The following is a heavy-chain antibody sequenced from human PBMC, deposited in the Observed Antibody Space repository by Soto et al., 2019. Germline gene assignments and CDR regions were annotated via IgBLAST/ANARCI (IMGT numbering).Heavy chain of an antibody. D-gene: IGHD2-15*01. CDR2: ISYDGSNK. V-gene: IGHV3-30-3*01. CDR1: GFTFSSYA. Sequence: GGSLRLSCAASGFTFSSYAMHWVRQAPGKGLEWVAVISYDGSNKYYADSVKGRFTISRDNSKNTLYLQMNSLRAEDTAVYYCARDREDMNWFDPWGQGTLVTVSS. CDR3: ARDREDMNWFDP. J-gene: IGHJ5*02.